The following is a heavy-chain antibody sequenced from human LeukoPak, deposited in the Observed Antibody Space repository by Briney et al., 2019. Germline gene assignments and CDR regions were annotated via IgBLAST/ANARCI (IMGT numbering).Heavy chain of an antibody. CDR2: ISPYNGNA. V-gene: IGHV1-18*01. D-gene: IGHD6-13*01. CDR3: VRDGYVDL. Sequence: RASVKVPCKASGYTFTSYGLAWVRQAPGQGLEWIGWISPYNGNADYAQDLQGRVTMTTDTSTSTAYMELRSLRSDDTGVYYCVRDGYVDLWGRGTLVTVSS. CDR1: GYTFTSYG. J-gene: IGHJ2*01.